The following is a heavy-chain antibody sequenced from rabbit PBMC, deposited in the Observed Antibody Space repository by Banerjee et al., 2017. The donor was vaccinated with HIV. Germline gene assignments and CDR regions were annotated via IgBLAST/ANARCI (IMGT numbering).Heavy chain of an antibody. Sequence: QEQLEESGGDLVKPEGSLTLTCKASGFSFSSSYWICWVRQAPGKGLEWIACIYTGSSGSTYYASWAKGRFTISKTSSTTVTLQMTSLTAADTATYFCARNFAGYAAYGYAIWDLWGQGTLVTVS. V-gene: IGHV1S45*01. CDR1: GFSFSSSYW. CDR3: ARNFAGYAAYGYAIWDL. J-gene: IGHJ3*01. CDR2: IYTGSSGST. D-gene: IGHD6-1*01.